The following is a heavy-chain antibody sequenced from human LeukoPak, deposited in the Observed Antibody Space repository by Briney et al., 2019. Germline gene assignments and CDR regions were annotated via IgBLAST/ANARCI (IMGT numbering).Heavy chain of an antibody. CDR1: GFTFSSYS. V-gene: IGHV3-21*01. D-gene: IGHD1-20*01. J-gene: IGHJ4*02. CDR3: ARDPPFIIGTAFFDY. Sequence: GGSLRLSCAASGFTFSSYSMNWVRQAPGKGLEWVSSISTSSTYIYYADSVKGRFTISRDNAKNSLYLQMNSLRAEDTAVYYCARDPPFIIGTAFFDYWGQGTLVTVSS. CDR2: ISTSSTYI.